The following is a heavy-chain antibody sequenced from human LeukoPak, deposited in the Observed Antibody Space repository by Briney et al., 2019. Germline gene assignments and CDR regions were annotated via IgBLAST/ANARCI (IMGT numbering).Heavy chain of an antibody. CDR3: ARSGIGRAFDI. CDR2: KWYDGSNK. J-gene: IGHJ3*02. D-gene: IGHD3-10*01. Sequence: GGPLRLSCAASTLTFTSYTIPRAPQAPGEGLECVAVKWYDGSNKYYADSVEGRVPVPRDNVKNMVYLDMNGLRGDDTAVYYCARSGIGRAFDIWGQGATVTVSS. V-gene: IGHV3-33*03. CDR1: TLTFTSYT.